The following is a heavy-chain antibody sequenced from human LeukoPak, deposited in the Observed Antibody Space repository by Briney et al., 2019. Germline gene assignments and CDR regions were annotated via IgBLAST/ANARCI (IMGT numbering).Heavy chain of an antibody. Sequence: SETLSLTFTVSGGSISSYYCSWIRQPPGKGLEWIGYMYYSGITKYNPSLKSRVSISVDTSKNQFSLKLNSVTAADTAFYYCARIPLTGANAFDIWGQGTLVTVSS. CDR3: ARIPLTGANAFDI. J-gene: IGHJ3*02. D-gene: IGHD7-27*01. CDR2: MYYSGIT. V-gene: IGHV4-59*01. CDR1: GGSISSYY.